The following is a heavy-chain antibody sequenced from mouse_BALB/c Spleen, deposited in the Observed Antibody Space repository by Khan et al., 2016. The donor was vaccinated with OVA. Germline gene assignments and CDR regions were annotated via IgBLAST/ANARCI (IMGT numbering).Heavy chain of an antibody. Sequence: QLVESGGGLVKPGGSLKLSCTASGFTFSRYAMSWVRQTPEKRLEWVAYISSGGSTYYQDSVKGRFTISRDNARNIMYLQMSSLRSEDTAMYYCARGYAMDYWGQGTSVTVSS. CDR3: ARGYAMDY. CDR1: GFTFSRYA. V-gene: IGHV5-6-5*01. CDR2: ISSGGST. J-gene: IGHJ4*01.